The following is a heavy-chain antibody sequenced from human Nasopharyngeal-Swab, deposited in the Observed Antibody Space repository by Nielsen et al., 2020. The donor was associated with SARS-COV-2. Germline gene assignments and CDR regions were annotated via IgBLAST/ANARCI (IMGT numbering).Heavy chain of an antibody. CDR1: GSTFVKYA. CDR2: ISGSGDST. CDR3: AKSKTYDYGFEQ. V-gene: IGHV3-23*01. D-gene: IGHD5-12*01. Sequence: GGSLRLSCAASGSTFVKYAMTWVRQAPGKGLERDSIISGSGDSTLYTDPVKGRFTISRDNSENTLYLQMNSLRADDTTIYYCAKSKTYDYGFEQWGQGTLVTVSS. J-gene: IGHJ4*02.